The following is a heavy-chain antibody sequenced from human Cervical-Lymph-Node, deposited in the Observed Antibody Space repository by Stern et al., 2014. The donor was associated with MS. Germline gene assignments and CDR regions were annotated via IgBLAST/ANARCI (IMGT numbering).Heavy chain of an antibody. D-gene: IGHD4-17*01. CDR1: GYTFTGYYY. V-gene: IGHV1-2*06. CDR3: ATIDYGDYKDY. CDR2: INRNSGGA. Sequence: VQLVESGDAVKKPGASVKVSCQASGYTFTGYYYLHWVRQAPGQGLEWVGRINRNSGGATYAQKLQGRVTMTRDTSISTFDMELSSLRSDDTAVYYCATIDYGDYKDYWGQGTLVTVSS. J-gene: IGHJ4*02.